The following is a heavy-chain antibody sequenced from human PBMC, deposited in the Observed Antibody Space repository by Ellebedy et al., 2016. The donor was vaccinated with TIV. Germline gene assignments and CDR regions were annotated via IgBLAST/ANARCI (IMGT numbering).Heavy chain of an antibody. J-gene: IGHJ5*02. Sequence: SETLSLXCSVSNYSISSGYYWGWIRQPPGKGLEWIGSMYHSGSTYYNPSLKSRVTISVDMSKNQFSLTLSSVTAADTAVYYCARVLWFAELANWFDPWGQGTLVIVSS. CDR1: NYSISSGYY. V-gene: IGHV4-38-2*02. D-gene: IGHD3-10*01. CDR2: MYHSGST. CDR3: ARVLWFAELANWFDP.